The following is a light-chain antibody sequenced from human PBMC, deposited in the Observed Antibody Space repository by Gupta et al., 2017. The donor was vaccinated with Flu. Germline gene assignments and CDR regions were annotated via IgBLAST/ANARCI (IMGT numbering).Light chain of an antibody. CDR2: RAS. V-gene: IGKV1-5*03. Sequence: DIKMTQSPSTLSAFVGDRVTIPCRASPSVSSWLAWYQQKLGKAPKLLIYRASSLQSGVPSRFSGSGSGTEFTLTISSLQPDDFATYYCQHYNGFSGSFGQGTKLEIK. CDR3: QHYNGFSGS. J-gene: IGKJ2*03. CDR1: PSVSSW.